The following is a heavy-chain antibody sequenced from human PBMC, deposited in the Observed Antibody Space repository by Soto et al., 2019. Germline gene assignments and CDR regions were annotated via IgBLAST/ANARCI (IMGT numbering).Heavy chain of an antibody. D-gene: IGHD3-9*01. CDR1: GGSVSSGSYY. CDR2: IYYSGST. V-gene: IGHV4-61*01. J-gene: IGHJ6*02. Sequence: XGTLSLTCTVSGGSVSSGSYYWSWIRQPPGKGLEWIGYIYYSGSTNYNPSLKSRVTISVDTSKNQFSLKLSSVTAADTAVYYCAREASNVGLRYFDWLPISYYYYGMDVWGQGTTVTVSS. CDR3: AREASNVGLRYFDWLPISYYYYGMDV.